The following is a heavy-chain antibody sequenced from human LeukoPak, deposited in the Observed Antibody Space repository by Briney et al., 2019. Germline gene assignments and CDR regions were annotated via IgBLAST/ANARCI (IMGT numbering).Heavy chain of an antibody. CDR2: ISYSGNR. Sequence: SETLSLTCNVSGGSITGYYWSWIRQPPGKTLEWIGYISYSGNRNYNPSLESRVTISVDTSKNQFSLKLSSVTAADTAVYYCAREDSSGWFYYWGQGTLVTVSS. CDR3: AREDSSGWFYY. D-gene: IGHD6-19*01. V-gene: IGHV4-59*01. CDR1: GGSITGYY. J-gene: IGHJ4*02.